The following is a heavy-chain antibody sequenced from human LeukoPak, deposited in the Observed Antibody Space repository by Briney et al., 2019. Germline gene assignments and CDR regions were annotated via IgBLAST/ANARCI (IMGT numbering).Heavy chain of an antibody. CDR2: IRDSGSST. CDR1: GFTFSSYA. D-gene: IGHD1-26*01. Sequence: GGALRLSCAASGFTFSSYAMSWVRQAPGKGLEWVSAIRDSGSSTHYADSVKGRFTTSRDNSKNTLFLQMNSLRAEDTAIYYCAKYGPQDSGSSHFDYWGQGALVTVS. J-gene: IGHJ4*02. CDR3: AKYGPQDSGSSHFDY. V-gene: IGHV3-23*01.